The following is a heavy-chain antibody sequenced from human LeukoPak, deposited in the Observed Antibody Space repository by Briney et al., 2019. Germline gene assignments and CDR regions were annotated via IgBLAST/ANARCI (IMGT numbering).Heavy chain of an antibody. D-gene: IGHD4-23*01. CDR1: GFTFGSYS. Sequence: GGSLRLSCAASGFTFGSYSMNWVRQAPGKGLEWVSYISSSSSTIYYADSVKGRFTISRDNAKNSLYLQMNSLGAEDTAVYYCARIRRWFDYWGQGTLVTVSS. V-gene: IGHV3-48*01. CDR3: ARIRRWFDY. J-gene: IGHJ4*02. CDR2: ISSSSSTI.